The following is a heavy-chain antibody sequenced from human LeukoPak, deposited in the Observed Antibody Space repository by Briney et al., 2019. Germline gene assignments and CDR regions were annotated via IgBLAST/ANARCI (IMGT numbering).Heavy chain of an antibody. J-gene: IGHJ6*02. D-gene: IGHD3-3*01. V-gene: IGHV4-30-2*05. CDR2: IYHSGST. CDR1: GGSISSGGYP. CDR3: ARDRDFWSGESLNYYGMDV. Sequence: SQTLSLNCAVSGGSISSGGYPWSWIRQPPGKGLEWIGYIYHSGSTYYNPSLKSRVTISVDTSKNQFSLKLSSVTAADTAVYYCARDRDFWSGESLNYYGMDVWGQGTTVTVSS.